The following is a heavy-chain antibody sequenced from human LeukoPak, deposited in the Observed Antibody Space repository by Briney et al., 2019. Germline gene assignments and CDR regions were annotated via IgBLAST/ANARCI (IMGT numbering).Heavy chain of an antibody. CDR2: ISYDGSNK. D-gene: IGHD2-8*02. J-gene: IGHJ6*02. CDR3: ARVGALEVRLYYYGMDV. CDR1: GFTFSSYA. Sequence: GGSLRLSCAASGFTFSSYAMHWVRQAPGKGLEWVAVISYDGSNKYYADSVKGRFTISRDNSKNTLYLQMNSLRAEDTAVYYCARVGALEVRLYYYGMDVWGQGTTVTVFS. V-gene: IGHV3-30-3*01.